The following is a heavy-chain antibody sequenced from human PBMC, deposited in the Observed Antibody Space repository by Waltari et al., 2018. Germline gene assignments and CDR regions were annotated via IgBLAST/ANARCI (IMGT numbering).Heavy chain of an antibody. J-gene: IGHJ6*02. D-gene: IGHD3-22*01. V-gene: IGHV3-30*15. Sequence: QVQLVESGGGVVQPGRSVRLSCAASEFSFRSYAMHWVRQVPGKGLEWVAVISYNSRNIYYVDSVKGRFTISRDNSEKMLYLQMSSLRPEDTAVYYCARDYCDRTYCHGMDVWGQGTTVTVSS. CDR1: EFSFRSYA. CDR3: ARDYCDRTYCHGMDV. CDR2: ISYNSRNI.